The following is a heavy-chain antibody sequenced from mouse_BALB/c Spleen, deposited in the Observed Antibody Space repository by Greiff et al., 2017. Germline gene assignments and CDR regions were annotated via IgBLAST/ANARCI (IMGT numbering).Heavy chain of an antibody. V-gene: IGHV5-12-1*01. CDR3: ARGDTTVVAKPFAY. CDR2: ISSGGGST. D-gene: IGHD1-1*01. CDR1: GFAFSSYD. J-gene: IGHJ3*01. Sequence: EVKVVESGGGLVKPGGSLKLSCAASGFAFSSYDMSWVRQTPEKRLEWVAYISSGGGSTYYPDSVKGRFTISRDNARNILYLQMSSLRSEDTAMYYCARGDTTVVAKPFAYWGQGTLVTVSA.